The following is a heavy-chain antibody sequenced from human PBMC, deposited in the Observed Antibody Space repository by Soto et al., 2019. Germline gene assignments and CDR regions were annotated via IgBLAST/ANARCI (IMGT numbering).Heavy chain of an antibody. CDR2: ISGSGGST. V-gene: IGHV3-23*01. D-gene: IGHD3-22*01. Sequence: SLRLSCAASGFTFSSYAMSWVRQAPGKGLEWVSAISGSGGSTYYADSVKGRFTISRDNSKNTLYLQMNSLRAEDTAVYYCAKVKRRGYYDSSGSPYYFDYWGQGTLVTVSS. CDR1: GFTFSSYA. CDR3: AKVKRRGYYDSSGSPYYFDY. J-gene: IGHJ4*02.